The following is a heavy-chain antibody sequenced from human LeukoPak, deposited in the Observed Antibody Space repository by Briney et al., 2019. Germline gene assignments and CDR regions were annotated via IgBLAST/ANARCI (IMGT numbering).Heavy chain of an antibody. Sequence: VASVKVSCKASGYTFTSYAMNWVRQAPGQGLEWMGWINTNTGNPTYAQGFTGRFVFSLDTSVSTAYLQISSLKAEDTAVYYCARSYYYDSSGYPWAYAFDIWGQGTMVTVSS. J-gene: IGHJ3*02. CDR2: INTNTGNP. CDR1: GYTFTSYA. D-gene: IGHD3-22*01. V-gene: IGHV7-4-1*02. CDR3: ARSYYYDSSGYPWAYAFDI.